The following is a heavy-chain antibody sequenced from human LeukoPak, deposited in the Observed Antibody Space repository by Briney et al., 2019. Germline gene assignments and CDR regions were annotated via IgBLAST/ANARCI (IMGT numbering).Heavy chain of an antibody. J-gene: IGHJ4*02. CDR1: GGTFISYA. V-gene: IGHV1-69*05. Sequence: SVKVSCKASGGTFISYAISWVRQAPGQGLEWMGRIIPIFGTANYAQKFQGRVTITTDESTSTAYMELSSLRSEDTAVYYCARGKGYCSGGSCYRPYYFDYWGQGTLVTVSS. CDR2: IIPIFGTA. D-gene: IGHD2-15*01. CDR3: ARGKGYCSGGSCYRPYYFDY.